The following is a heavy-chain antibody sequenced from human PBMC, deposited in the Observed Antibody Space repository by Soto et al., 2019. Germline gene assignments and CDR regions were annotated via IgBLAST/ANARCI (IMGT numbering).Heavy chain of an antibody. CDR2: ISSSSSTI. CDR1: GFTFSSYS. D-gene: IGHD3-22*01. Sequence: EVQLVESGGGLVQPGGSLRLSCAASGFTFSSYSMNWVRQAPGKGLEWVSYISSSSSTIYYADSVKGRFTISRDNAKNSLYLQMNSLRDEYTAVYYCARSTYYYDSSGYYSHYWGQGTLVTVSS. V-gene: IGHV3-48*02. CDR3: ARSTYYYDSSGYYSHY. J-gene: IGHJ4*02.